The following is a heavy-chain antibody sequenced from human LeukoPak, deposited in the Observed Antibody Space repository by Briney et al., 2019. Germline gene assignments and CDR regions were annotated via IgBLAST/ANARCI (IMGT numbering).Heavy chain of an antibody. CDR2: INPKSGGT. CDR1: GYHFTDYY. J-gene: IGHJ4*02. Sequence: VSVKVSCKASGYHFTDYYIHWVRLAPGQGREWMGWINPKSGGTHYAQKFQGRVSMTRDTSINTVYLELSSLRSNDTAVYYCARTREGVWGSYSPWGQGTLVTVSS. D-gene: IGHD3-16*01. CDR3: ARTREGVWGSYSP. V-gene: IGHV1-2*02.